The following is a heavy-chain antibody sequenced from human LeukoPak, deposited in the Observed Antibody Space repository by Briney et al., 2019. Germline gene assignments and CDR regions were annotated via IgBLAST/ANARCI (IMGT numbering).Heavy chain of an antibody. Sequence: RASVKVSCKASGGTFSSYAISWVRQAPGQGLEWMGRIIPILGIANYAQKFQGRVTMTTDTSTSTAYMELRSLRSDDTAVYYCARVDGYESYYFDYWGQGTLVTVSS. J-gene: IGHJ4*02. CDR2: IIPILGIA. CDR3: ARVDGYESYYFDY. CDR1: GGTFSSYA. D-gene: IGHD5-24*01. V-gene: IGHV1-69*04.